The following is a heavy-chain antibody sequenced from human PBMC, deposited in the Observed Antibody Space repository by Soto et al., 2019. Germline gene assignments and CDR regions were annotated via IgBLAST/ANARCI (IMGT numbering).Heavy chain of an antibody. CDR3: ATSSRLHCRGATCFENWFDP. CDR2: IIPMFGAA. D-gene: IGHD2-15*01. V-gene: IGHV1-69*13. J-gene: IGHJ5*02. CDR1: GGSFSSYV. Sequence: RASVKVSCKASGGSFSSYVISWVRQAPGQGLEWMGGIIPMFGAANYEQRFQGRLTINADERTNTAYMELSTLRSEDSAVYYCATSSRLHCRGATCFENWFDPWGQGTRVTVSS.